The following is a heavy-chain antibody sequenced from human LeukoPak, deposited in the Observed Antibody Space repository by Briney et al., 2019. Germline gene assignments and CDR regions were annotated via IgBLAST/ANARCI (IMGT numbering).Heavy chain of an antibody. CDR1: GFTFDDYA. CDR2: ISWNSGSI. CDR3: AKGYCIGTSCYLDY. D-gene: IGHD2-2*01. J-gene: IGHJ4*02. V-gene: IGHV3-9*03. Sequence: GGSLRLSCAASGFTFDDYAMHWVRQAPGKGLEWVSGISWNSGSIGYADSVKGRFTISRDNAKNSLYLQMNSLRAEDVAFYYCAKGYCIGTSCYLDYWGQGTLVTVSS.